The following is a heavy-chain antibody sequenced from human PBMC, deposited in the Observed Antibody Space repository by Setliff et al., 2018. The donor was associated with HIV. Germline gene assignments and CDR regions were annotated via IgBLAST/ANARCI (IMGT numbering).Heavy chain of an antibody. D-gene: IGHD3-10*01. CDR3: ARGAGAFGAKLDS. CDR1: GDSIKDYY. J-gene: IGHJ4*02. V-gene: IGHV4-59*01. Sequence: SETLSLTCNVSGDSIKDYYWSWIRQPPGKGLEWLGYMSFSANSNYNPSLKNRITISIDTSKNQFSLRLKSVTAAVAAIYYCARGAGAFGAKLDSWGQGSLVTVSS. CDR2: MSFSANS.